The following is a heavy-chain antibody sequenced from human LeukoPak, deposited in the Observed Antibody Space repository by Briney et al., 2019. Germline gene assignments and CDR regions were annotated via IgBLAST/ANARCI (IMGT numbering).Heavy chain of an antibody. CDR1: GFTFSSYW. Sequence: PGGSLRLSCAASGFTFSSYWMHWVRQAPGKGLVWVSRINSDGSSTSYADSVKGRFTNSRDNANNTPCRQMNSLRAEDTAVYYCASFQRVGATTDYWGQGTLVTVSS. CDR3: ASFQRVGATTDY. J-gene: IGHJ4*02. CDR2: INSDGSST. D-gene: IGHD1-26*01. V-gene: IGHV3-74*01.